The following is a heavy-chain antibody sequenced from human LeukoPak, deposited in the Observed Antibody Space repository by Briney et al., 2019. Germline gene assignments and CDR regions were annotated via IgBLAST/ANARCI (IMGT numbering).Heavy chain of an antibody. J-gene: IGHJ3*02. V-gene: IGHV4-59*08. D-gene: IGHD3-16*01. CDR1: GGSISSYY. CDR2: IYYSGST. CDR3: ARRGRFAAFDI. Sequence: SETLSLTCTVSGGSISSYYWSWIRQPPGKGLEWIGYIYYSGSTNYNPSLKSRVTISVDTSKNQFSLKLSCVTAADTAVYYCARRGRFAAFDIWGQGTMVTVSS.